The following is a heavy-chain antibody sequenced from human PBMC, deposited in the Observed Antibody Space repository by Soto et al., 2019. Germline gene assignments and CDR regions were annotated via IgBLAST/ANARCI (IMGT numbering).Heavy chain of an antibody. D-gene: IGHD3-10*01. CDR1: GGSISSGSYN. Sequence: SETLSLTCTVSGGSISSGSYNWGWIRQPPGKGLEWIGSIHYSGNTYYNPSLKSRVTVSVDTSKNQFSLKLSSVTAADTAVYYCARDRGGVASNWFDPWGQGTLVTVSS. CDR3: ARDRGGVASNWFDP. V-gene: IGHV4-39*07. CDR2: IHYSGNT. J-gene: IGHJ5*02.